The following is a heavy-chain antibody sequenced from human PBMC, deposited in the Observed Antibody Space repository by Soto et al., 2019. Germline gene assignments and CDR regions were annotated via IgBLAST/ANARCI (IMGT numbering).Heavy chain of an antibody. CDR1: GFSLSSSGVG. J-gene: IGHJ4*02. Sequence: ESGPTLVNPTQTLRLTCTFSGFSLSSSGVGVGWIRQPPGKALEWLALIYWDDDKRYSPSLKSRLTIIKDTSRNQVVLTMTNMDPVDTATYFCVRDSSGYYGFDYWGQGTLVTVS. CDR2: IYWDDDK. V-gene: IGHV2-5*02. CDR3: VRDSSGYYGFDY. D-gene: IGHD3-22*01.